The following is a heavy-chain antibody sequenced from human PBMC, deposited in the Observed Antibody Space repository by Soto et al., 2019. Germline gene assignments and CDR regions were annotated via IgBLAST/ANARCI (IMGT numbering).Heavy chain of an antibody. CDR2: ISGSAGST. CDR3: AKNWDTTFSSSSH. D-gene: IGHD6-6*01. V-gene: IGHV3-23*01. CDR1: GFTFTTYA. Sequence: EVQLLESGGGLVQPGGSLRLSCAASGFTFTTYAMSWVRQAPGKGLEWVSAISGSAGSTYYADSVKGRFNISRDNSKNTLYLQMNSLRAEDTAVYYCAKNWDTTFSSSSHWGQGTLVSVSS. J-gene: IGHJ4*02.